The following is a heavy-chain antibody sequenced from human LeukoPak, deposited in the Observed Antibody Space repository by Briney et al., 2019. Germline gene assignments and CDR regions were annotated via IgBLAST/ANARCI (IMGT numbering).Heavy chain of an antibody. CDR1: GYTFTSYA. D-gene: IGHD6-6*01. Sequence: ASVKVSCKASGYTFTSYAMHWVRQAPGQRLEWMGWINAGNGNTKYSQEFQGRVTITRDTSASTAYMELSSLRSEDMAVYYCARGKYSSSSHFDYWGQGTLVTVSS. CDR3: ARGKYSSSSHFDY. J-gene: IGHJ4*02. CDR2: INAGNGNT. V-gene: IGHV1-3*03.